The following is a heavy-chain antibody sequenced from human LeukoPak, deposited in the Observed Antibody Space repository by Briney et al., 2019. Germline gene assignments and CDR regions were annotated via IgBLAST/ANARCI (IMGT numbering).Heavy chain of an antibody. J-gene: IGHJ6*03. Sequence: SETLSLTCTVSGGSISSGDYYWSWIRQHPGKGLEWIGYIYYSGSTYYNPSLKSRVTISVDTSKNQFSLKLSSVTAADTAVYYCARALSSGWYYMDVWGKGTTVTVSS. V-gene: IGHV4-31*03. CDR1: GGSISSGDYY. D-gene: IGHD6-19*01. CDR3: ARALSSGWYYMDV. CDR2: IYYSGST.